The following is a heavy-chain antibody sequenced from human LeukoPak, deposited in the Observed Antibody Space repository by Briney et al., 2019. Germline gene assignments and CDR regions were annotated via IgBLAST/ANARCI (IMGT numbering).Heavy chain of an antibody. CDR1: GGTFSSYA. V-gene: IGHV1-2*06. D-gene: IGHD5-18*01. CDR3: AREFGGGYSYVGFDY. J-gene: IGHJ4*02. Sequence: ASVKVSRKASGGTFSSYAISWVRQAPGQGLEWMGRINPNSGGTNYAQKFQGRVTMTRDTSISTAYMELSRLRSDDTAVYYCAREFGGGYSYVGFDYWGQGALVTVSS. CDR2: INPNSGGT.